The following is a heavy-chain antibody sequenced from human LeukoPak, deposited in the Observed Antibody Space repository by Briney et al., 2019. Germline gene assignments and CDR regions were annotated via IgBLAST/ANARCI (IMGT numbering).Heavy chain of an antibody. CDR1: GFTFSDFW. CDR2: MRQDGSEK. V-gene: IGHV3-7*01. Sequence: GGSLRLSCAASGFTFSDFWMSWVRQAPGKGLEWVANMRQDGSEKYYADSVKGRFTISRDNAQKSLYLEIDSLRAEDTAVYYCAREGIQLYFPLTHCGQGTLVTVSS. J-gene: IGHJ4*02. CDR3: AREGIQLYFPLTH. D-gene: IGHD5-18*01.